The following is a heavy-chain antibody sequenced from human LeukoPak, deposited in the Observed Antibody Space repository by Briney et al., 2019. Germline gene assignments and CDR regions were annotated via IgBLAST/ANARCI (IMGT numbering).Heavy chain of an antibody. J-gene: IGHJ4*02. CDR2: IDPSGGST. CDR1: GYTFTSYY. V-gene: IGHV1-46*01. CDR3: ARAYSSSWYLYYFDY. D-gene: IGHD6-13*01. Sequence: GASAKVSCKASGYTFTSYYMHWVRQAPGQGLEWMGIIDPSGGSTSYAQKFQGRVTMTRDTSTSTVYMELSSLRSEDTAVYYCARAYSSSWYLYYFDYWGQGTLVTVSS.